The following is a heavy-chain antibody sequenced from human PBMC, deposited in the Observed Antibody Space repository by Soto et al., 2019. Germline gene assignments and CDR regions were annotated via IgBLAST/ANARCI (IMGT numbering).Heavy chain of an antibody. CDR3: VMVDNYVTPTPQDV. V-gene: IGHV1-18*01. CDR1: GYTFTSYG. J-gene: IGHJ6*02. D-gene: IGHD3-16*01. Sequence: ASVKLSCKDSGYTFTSYGISWVRQAPRQGLEWMGWISPYTGNTHSATKVQGRLTMTTDTSTSTAYMDLGSLTSDDTAVYYCVMVDNYVTPTPQDVWGQGTTVTVSS. CDR2: ISPYTGNT.